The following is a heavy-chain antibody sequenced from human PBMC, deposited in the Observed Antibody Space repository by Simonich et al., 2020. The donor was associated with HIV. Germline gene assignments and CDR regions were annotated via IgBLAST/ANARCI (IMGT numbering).Heavy chain of an antibody. Sequence: VQLQQWGAGLLKPAETLSLTCAVYGGSFSGYYWSWIRQPPGKGLEWIGEINHSGITNYNPSLKSRIAMSRDTSKNQSSLKLSAVTAVDTAVYYCARHVAGADIDYWGQGTLVTVSS. CDR1: GGSFSGYY. CDR2: INHSGIT. V-gene: IGHV4-34*01. D-gene: IGHD2-15*01. J-gene: IGHJ4*02. CDR3: ARHVAGADIDY.